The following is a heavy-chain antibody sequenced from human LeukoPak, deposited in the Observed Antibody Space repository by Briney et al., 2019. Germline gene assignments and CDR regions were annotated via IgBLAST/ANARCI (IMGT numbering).Heavy chain of an antibody. CDR3: ARDPSSGWYYFDY. J-gene: IGHJ4*02. V-gene: IGHV1-18*01. D-gene: IGHD6-19*01. CDR1: GYTFTSYG. Sequence: GASVKVSCKASGYTFTSYGISWVRQAPGQGLEWMGWISAYNGNTNYAQKLQGRVTMTTDTSTSTVYMELSSLRSEDTAVYYCARDPSSGWYYFDYWGQGTLVTVSS. CDR2: ISAYNGNT.